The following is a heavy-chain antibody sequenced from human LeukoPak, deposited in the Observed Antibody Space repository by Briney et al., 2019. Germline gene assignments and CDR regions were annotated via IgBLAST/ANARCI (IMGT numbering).Heavy chain of an antibody. CDR2: INANTGNP. D-gene: IGHD3-22*01. Sequence: ASVKVSCKASGYTFTSYAMNWVRQAPGQGLEWMGWINANTGNPTYAQGFTGRFVFSLDTSVSTAYLQISSLKAEDTAVYYCARDGASKNYYDSSGYYQTDDAFDIWGQGTMVTVSS. CDR1: GYTFTSYA. J-gene: IGHJ3*02. CDR3: ARDGASKNYYDSSGYYQTDDAFDI. V-gene: IGHV7-4-1*02.